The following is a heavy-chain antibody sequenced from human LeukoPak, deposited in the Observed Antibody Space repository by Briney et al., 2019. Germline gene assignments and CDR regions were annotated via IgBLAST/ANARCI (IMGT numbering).Heavy chain of an antibody. CDR2: IIPTFGTA. D-gene: IGHD2-21*01. J-gene: IGHJ4*02. Sequence: SVKVSCKASGGTFSSYAISWVRQAPGQGLEWMGGIIPTFGTANYAQKFQGRVTITADESTSTAYMELSSLRSEDTAVYYCARAGYCGGDCYSDYWGQGTLVTVSS. CDR3: ARAGYCGGDCYSDY. V-gene: IGHV1-69*13. CDR1: GGTFSSYA.